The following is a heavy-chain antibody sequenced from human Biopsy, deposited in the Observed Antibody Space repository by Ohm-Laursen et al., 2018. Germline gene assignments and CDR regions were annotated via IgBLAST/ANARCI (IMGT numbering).Heavy chain of an antibody. Sequence: SDTLSLTCSVSGTYIITYSWSWIRQPAGKGLEWIGRIYVSGSTNYNPSLKSRVTMSLDTSESRFSLELASVTAADTAVYYCARDSPSYADYPLDSWGPGILVTVS. CDR2: IYVSGST. J-gene: IGHJ4*02. CDR3: ARDSPSYADYPLDS. V-gene: IGHV4-4*07. CDR1: GTYIITYS. D-gene: IGHD4-17*01.